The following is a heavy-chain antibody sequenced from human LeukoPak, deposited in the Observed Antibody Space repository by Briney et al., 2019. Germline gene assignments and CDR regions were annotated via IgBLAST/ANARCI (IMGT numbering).Heavy chain of an antibody. D-gene: IGHD3-16*02. CDR1: GGSISSGDYY. Sequence: SETLSLTCTVSGGSISSGDYYWSWIRQPPGKGLEWIGYIYYSGSTYYNPSLKSRVTISVDTSKNQFSLKLSSVTAADTAVYYCARGSYRFWNYYYYGMDVWGQGTTVTVSS. CDR2: IYYSGST. V-gene: IGHV4-30-4*01. CDR3: ARGSYRFWNYYYYGMDV. J-gene: IGHJ6*02.